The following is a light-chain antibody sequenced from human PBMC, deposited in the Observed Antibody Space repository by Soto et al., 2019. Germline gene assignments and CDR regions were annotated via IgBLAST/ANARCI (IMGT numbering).Light chain of an antibody. J-gene: IGLJ1*01. CDR3: ISNTTSGTHV. Sequence: QSVLAQPASVSGSPGQSITISCTGTSSDVGGYNYVSWYQQHPGKVPKLMIYEVSNRPSGVSNRFSGSKSGNTASLTISGLQAEEEADYYCISNTTSGTHVFGTGTKVTVL. CDR2: EVS. CDR1: SSDVGGYNY. V-gene: IGLV2-14*01.